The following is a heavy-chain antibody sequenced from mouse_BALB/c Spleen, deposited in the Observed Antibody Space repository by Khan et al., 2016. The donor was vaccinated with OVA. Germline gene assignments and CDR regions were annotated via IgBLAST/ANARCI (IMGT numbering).Heavy chain of an antibody. CDR3: VNHGSSSAWFTY. CDR2: INPSTDYT. V-gene: IGHV1-7*01. Sequence: VQLVESGAELAKPGASVKMSCKASGYTFTNYWMHWVKKRPGQGLEWIGYINPSTDYTEYNQKFKDKATLTADKSSSTAYMQLSSLTSEDSAVYYCVNHGSSSAWFTYWGQGTLVTVSA. D-gene: IGHD1-1*01. J-gene: IGHJ3*01. CDR1: GYTFTNYW.